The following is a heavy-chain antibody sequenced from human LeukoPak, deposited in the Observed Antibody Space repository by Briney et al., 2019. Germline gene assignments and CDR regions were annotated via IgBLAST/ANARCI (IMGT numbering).Heavy chain of an antibody. Sequence: ASVKVSCKASGYTFTSYYMHWVRQAPGKGLEWMGGFDPENGETIYAQKFQGRVTMTEDTSTDTAYMQMSSPRAEDTAVYYCATSYYDILTGYRPFAYWGQGTLVTVSS. CDR3: ATSYYDILTGYRPFAY. V-gene: IGHV1-24*01. CDR1: GYTFTSYY. J-gene: IGHJ4*02. CDR2: FDPENGET. D-gene: IGHD3-9*01.